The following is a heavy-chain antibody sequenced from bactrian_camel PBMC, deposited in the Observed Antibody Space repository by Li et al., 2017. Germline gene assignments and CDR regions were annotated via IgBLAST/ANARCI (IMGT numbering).Heavy chain of an antibody. Sequence: HVQLVESGGGSVQAGGSLSLSCATSGKSYGMYCMAWFRQASGKEREGVAAIDNTGVTSYADSVKGRFTVSQDNAKNTVYLQMNSLKPEDTAMYYCAARGPYCYTKLSVADFTYWGQGTQVTVS. J-gene: IGHJ6*01. D-gene: IGHD2*01. CDR3: AARGPYCYTKLSVADFTY. V-gene: IGHV3S53*01. CDR1: GKSYGMYC. CDR2: IDNTGVT.